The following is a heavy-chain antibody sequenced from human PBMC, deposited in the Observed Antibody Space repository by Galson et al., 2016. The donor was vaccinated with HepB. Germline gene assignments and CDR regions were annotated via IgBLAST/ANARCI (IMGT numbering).Heavy chain of an antibody. J-gene: IGHJ5*02. CDR3: ARDRTALGRFDP. V-gene: IGHV3-21*01. CDR1: GFTGSAFGFGAQS. D-gene: IGHD5-18*01. Sequence: SLRLSCAASGFTGSAFGFGAQSMNWLRQAPGKGPEWISSISRDSLSIYYADSVKGRFTMSRDNAKSSIYLQMNSLRVEDTALYYCARDRTALGRFDPWGQGTLVTVSS. CDR2: ISRDSLSI.